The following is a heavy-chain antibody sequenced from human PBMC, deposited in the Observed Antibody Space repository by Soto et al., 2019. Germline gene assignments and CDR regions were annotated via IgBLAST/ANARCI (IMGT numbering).Heavy chain of an antibody. V-gene: IGHV4-39*01. Sequence: SETLSLTCTVSGGSISSSSYYWGWIRQPPGKGLEWIGSIYYSGSTYYNPSLKSRVTISVDTSKNQFSLKLSSVTAADTAVYYCARHSSSWYGMLLNPDVFDYWGQGTLVTVSS. CDR2: IYYSGST. CDR1: GGSISSSSYY. J-gene: IGHJ4*02. CDR3: ARHSSSWYGMLLNPDVFDY. D-gene: IGHD6-13*01.